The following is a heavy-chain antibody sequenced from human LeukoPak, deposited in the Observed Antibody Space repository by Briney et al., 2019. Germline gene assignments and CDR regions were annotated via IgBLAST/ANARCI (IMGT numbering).Heavy chain of an antibody. Sequence: GESLKISCKGSGYSFTSYWISWVRQMPGKGLEWMGRIDPSDSYTNYSPSFQGHVTISADKSISTAYLQWSSLKASDTATYYCARHPDAVTPYWGQGTLVTVSS. CDR1: GYSFTSYW. CDR3: ARHPDAVTPY. CDR2: IDPSDSYT. J-gene: IGHJ4*02. D-gene: IGHD4-17*01. V-gene: IGHV5-10-1*01.